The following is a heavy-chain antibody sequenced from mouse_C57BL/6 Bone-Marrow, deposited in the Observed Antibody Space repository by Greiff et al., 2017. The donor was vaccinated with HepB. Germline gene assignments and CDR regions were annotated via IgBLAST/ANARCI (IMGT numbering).Heavy chain of an antibody. CDR2: INPSNGGT. J-gene: IGHJ2*01. D-gene: IGHD1-1*01. CDR1: GYTFTSYW. CDR3: ARSEIYYYGRAVFDY. V-gene: IGHV1-53*01. Sequence: QVQLQQSGTELVKPGASVKLSCKASGYTFTSYWMHWVKQRPGQGLEWIGNINPSNGGTNYNEKFKSKATLTVDKSSSTAYMQLSSLTSEDSAVYYCARSEIYYYGRAVFDYWGQGTTLTVSS.